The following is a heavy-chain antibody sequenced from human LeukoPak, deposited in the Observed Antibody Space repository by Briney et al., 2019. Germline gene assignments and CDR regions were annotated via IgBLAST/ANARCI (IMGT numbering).Heavy chain of an antibody. V-gene: IGHV3-21*01. CDR1: GFTFSNYR. CDR2: ISSNSSYI. D-gene: IGHD5-12*01. J-gene: IGHJ4*02. Sequence: GGSLRLSCAASGFTFSNYRMNWVRQTPGKGLEWVSFISSNSSYIYYADSVKGRFTISRDNAKNSLYLQRNSHRADDTAVYYCVRSKFSEVPTNGGQGTLVTVSS. CDR3: VRSKFSEVPTN.